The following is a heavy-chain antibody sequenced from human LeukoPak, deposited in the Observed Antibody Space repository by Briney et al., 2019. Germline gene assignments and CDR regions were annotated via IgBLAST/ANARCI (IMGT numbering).Heavy chain of an antibody. J-gene: IGHJ6*03. D-gene: IGHD3-10*01. V-gene: IGHV4-39*07. CDR1: GGSISTSNYY. CDR3: ARRRAYYGSGSRYYYMDV. Sequence: PSETLSLTGTVSGGSISTSNYYWGWIRQPPGKGLEWIGNIFYSGSTYYSPSLKSRVTISLDTSRNQFSLKLSSVTAADTAVYYCARRRAYYGSGSRYYYMDVWGKGTTVTISS. CDR2: IFYSGST.